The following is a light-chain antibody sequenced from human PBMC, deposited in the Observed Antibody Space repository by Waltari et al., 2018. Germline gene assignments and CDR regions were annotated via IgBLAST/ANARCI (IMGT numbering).Light chain of an antibody. Sequence: SYVLTQPPSVSVAPGETSRITCWGDNIGRYSVHWYQQKPGQAPVLVLYYDNDRPSGIPERFSGSNFGNTATLTISRVEAGDEADYYCQVSDSTTDLVIFGGGTKLTVL. CDR3: QVSDSTTDLVI. V-gene: IGLV3-21*04. J-gene: IGLJ2*01. CDR1: NIGRYS. CDR2: YDN.